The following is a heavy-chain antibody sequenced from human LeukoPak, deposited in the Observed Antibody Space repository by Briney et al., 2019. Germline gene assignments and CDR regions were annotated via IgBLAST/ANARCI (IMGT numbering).Heavy chain of an antibody. J-gene: IGHJ2*01. CDR2: LYTSGDT. Sequence: GGSLRLSCAASGFTFDDYVMGWVRQAPGKGLEWVSVLYTSGDTHYADSVKGRFTISRDNSKNTLFLQMNSLRAEDTAVYYCARDRDMGYWYFDLWGRGTLVTVSS. CDR3: ARDRDMGYWYFDL. V-gene: IGHV3-53*01. D-gene: IGHD3-22*01. CDR1: GFTFDDYV.